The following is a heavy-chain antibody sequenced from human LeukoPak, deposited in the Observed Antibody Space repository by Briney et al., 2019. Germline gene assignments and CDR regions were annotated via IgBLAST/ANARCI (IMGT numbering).Heavy chain of an antibody. CDR3: AKSGIPYYYDSSGYVYYFDY. CDR1: GFTFSAFA. V-gene: IGHV3-23*01. D-gene: IGHD3-22*01. CDR2: VSGSGRST. Sequence: PGGSLRLSCAASGFTFSAFAMSWVRQAPGKGLEWVSAVSGSGRSTFFADSLKGRFTISRDNSKNTLYLQMNSLRAEDTAVYYCAKSGIPYYYDSSGYVYYFDYWGQGTLVTVSS. J-gene: IGHJ4*02.